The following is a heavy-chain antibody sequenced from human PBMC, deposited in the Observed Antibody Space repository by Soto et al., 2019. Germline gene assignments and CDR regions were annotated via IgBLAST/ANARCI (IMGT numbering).Heavy chain of an antibody. CDR1: GFIFSSYA. V-gene: IGHV3-30-3*01. CDR3: AREYGIGGATFDI. J-gene: IGHJ3*02. CDR2: ISYDGSNK. Sequence: QMQLVESGGGVVQPGRSLRLSYAASGFIFSSYAMHWVRQAPGKGLEWVAVISYDGSNKYYADSVKGRFTISRDNSKNTLYLQMISLRAEDTAVYYCAREYGIGGATFDIWGQGTMVTVSS. D-gene: IGHD2-15*01.